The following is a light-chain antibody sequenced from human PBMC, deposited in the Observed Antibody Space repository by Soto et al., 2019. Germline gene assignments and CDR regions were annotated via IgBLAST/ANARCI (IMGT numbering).Light chain of an antibody. Sequence: QSVLTQPPSESGTPGQRVTISCSGTSSNIGNNAVNWYHHLPGTAPKLLIFSNNQRPSGVPDRFSGSKSGTSASLAISGLQSEDEADYYCAAWDDSLNRPVLGGGTKLTVL. CDR1: SSNIGNNA. CDR2: SNN. CDR3: AAWDDSLNRPV. V-gene: IGLV1-44*01. J-gene: IGLJ2*01.